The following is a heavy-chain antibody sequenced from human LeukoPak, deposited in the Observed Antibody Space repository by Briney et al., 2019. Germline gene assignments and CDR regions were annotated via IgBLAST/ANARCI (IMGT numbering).Heavy chain of an antibody. V-gene: IGHV3-7*01. Sequence: GGSLRLSCAASGLTFSTYPMTWVSQAPGKGLEWVANIQPAGSTKNYIDSVRGRFNISRDNAKNSLYLQMNSLRAEDTAVYYCARDSSGYYIGEYFQYWGQGTLVTGSS. CDR2: IQPAGSTK. CDR3: ARDSSGYYIGEYFQY. J-gene: IGHJ1*01. D-gene: IGHD3-22*01. CDR1: GLTFSTYP.